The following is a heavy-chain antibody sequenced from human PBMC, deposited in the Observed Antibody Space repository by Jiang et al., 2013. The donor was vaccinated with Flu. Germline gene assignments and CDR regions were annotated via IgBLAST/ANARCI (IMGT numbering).Heavy chain of an antibody. J-gene: IGHJ4*02. CDR2: T. Sequence: TSYAQKFQGRVTMTRDTSTSTVYMELSSLRSEDTAVYYCARGGDSSSWYWGQGTLVTVSS. V-gene: IGHV1-46*01. D-gene: IGHD6-13*01. CDR3: ARGGDSSSWY.